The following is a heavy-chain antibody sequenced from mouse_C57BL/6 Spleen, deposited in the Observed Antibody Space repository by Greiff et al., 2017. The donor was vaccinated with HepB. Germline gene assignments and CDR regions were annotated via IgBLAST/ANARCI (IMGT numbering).Heavy chain of an antibody. D-gene: IGHD3-3*01. CDR1: GYTFTSYW. J-gene: IGHJ4*01. CDR2: IDPSDSET. CDR3: ARQQLRAYYYAMDY. Sequence: QVQLQQPGAELVRPGSSVKLSCKASGYTFTSYWMHWVKQRPIQGLEWIGNIDPSDSETHYNQKFKDKATLTVDKSSSTAYMQLSSLTSEDSAVYYGARQQLRAYYYAMDYWGQGTSVTVSS. V-gene: IGHV1-52*01.